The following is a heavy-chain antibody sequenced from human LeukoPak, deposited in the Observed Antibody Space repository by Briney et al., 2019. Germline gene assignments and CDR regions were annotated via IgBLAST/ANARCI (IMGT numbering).Heavy chain of an antibody. CDR2: VYSSGSS. J-gene: IGHJ4*02. CDR1: GDSISRSSYF. CDR3: TRDMEYPGAGFDY. Sequence: PSETSSLTCTASGDSISRSSYFWAWIRQPQWNELEWIGSVYSSGSSYYIPSLRSQITISVDTSKNQFFLKLTSVAAADTAMYYCTRDMEYPGAGFDYWGQGIPVTVSS. D-gene: IGHD3-3*01. V-gene: IGHV4-39*07.